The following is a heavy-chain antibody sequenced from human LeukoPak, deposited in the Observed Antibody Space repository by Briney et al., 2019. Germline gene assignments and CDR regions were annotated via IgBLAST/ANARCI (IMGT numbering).Heavy chain of an antibody. CDR3: ARVPTSSNRYYYYYMDV. CDR1: GFTFSSYS. J-gene: IGHJ6*03. CDR2: ISGSDNYI. Sequence: GGSLRLSCAASGFTFSSYSMNWVRQAPGKGLEWVSSISGSDNYIYYADSVKGRFTISRDNAKNSLYLQMNSLRAEDTAVYYCARVPTSSNRYYYYYMDVWGKGTTVTVSS. V-gene: IGHV3-21*01. D-gene: IGHD1-26*01.